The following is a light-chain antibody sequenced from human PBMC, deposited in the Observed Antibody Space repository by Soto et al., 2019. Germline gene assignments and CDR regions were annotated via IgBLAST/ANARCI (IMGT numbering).Light chain of an antibody. CDR3: MQALQAPYT. CDR1: QSLLHSNGYNY. J-gene: IGKJ2*01. V-gene: IGKV2-28*01. CDR2: LGS. Sequence: DMVMTHSPLSLPVTPGEPASISCRSSQSLLHSNGYNYLDWYLQKPGQSPQLLIFLGSNRASGVPDRFSGSGSGTDFTLKISRVEAEDVGVYYCMQALQAPYTFGLGTKLESK.